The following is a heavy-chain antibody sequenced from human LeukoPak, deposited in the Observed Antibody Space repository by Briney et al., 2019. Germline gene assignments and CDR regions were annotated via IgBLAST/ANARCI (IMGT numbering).Heavy chain of an antibody. CDR1: GFTFSSYA. Sequence: PGGSLRLSCAASGFTFSSYAMSWVRQAPGKGLEWVSAISGSGGSTYYADSVKGRFTISRDHSKNTLYLQMHTLRAEDTAVYYCAKDPDEHYYYGMDVWGQGTTVTVSS. CDR2: ISGSGGST. V-gene: IGHV3-23*01. J-gene: IGHJ6*02. CDR3: AKDPDEHYYYGMDV.